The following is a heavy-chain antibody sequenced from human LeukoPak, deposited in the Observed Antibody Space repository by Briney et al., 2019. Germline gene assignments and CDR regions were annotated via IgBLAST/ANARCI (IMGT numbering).Heavy chain of an antibody. J-gene: IGHJ5*02. CDR1: GGSFSGYY. V-gene: IGHV4-34*01. CDR3: ARSSDSSGYYSLWFDP. CDR2: INHSGST. D-gene: IGHD3-22*01. Sequence: SETLSLTCAVYGGSFSGYYWSWIRQPPGKGLEWIGEINHSGSTNYNPSLKSRVTISVDTSKNQFSLKLSSVTAADTAVYYCARSSDSSGYYSLWFDPWGQGTLVTVSS.